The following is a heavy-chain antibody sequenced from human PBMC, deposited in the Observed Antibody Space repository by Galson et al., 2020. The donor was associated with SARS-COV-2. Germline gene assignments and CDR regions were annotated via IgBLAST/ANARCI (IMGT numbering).Heavy chain of an antibody. CDR3: ARGGFCGDSSCYTRRTFDF. Sequence: SETLSLTCAVYVGSFNDHYWTWIRQSPGKGLEWIGEINHSGSTYYNPSLESRVTISTDTSKNQFSLKLSSVTAADPAVYYCARGGFCGDSSCYTRRTFDFWGQGTLVTVSS. CDR1: VGSFNDHY. V-gene: IGHV4-34*01. D-gene: IGHD2-2*02. CDR2: INHSGST. J-gene: IGHJ4*02.